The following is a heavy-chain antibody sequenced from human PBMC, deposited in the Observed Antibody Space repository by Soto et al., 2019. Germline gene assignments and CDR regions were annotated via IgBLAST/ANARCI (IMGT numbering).Heavy chain of an antibody. CDR2: INPNSDGT. Sequence: GASVKVSCKASGYTFTGYYMHWVRQAPGQGLEWMGWINPNSDGTNYAQKFQGWVTMTRDTSISTAYMELSRLRSDDTAVYYCARDQIDIFSGDYGYYYGMDVWGQGTTVTVSS. CDR1: GYTFTGYY. J-gene: IGHJ6*02. CDR3: ARDQIDIFSGDYGYYYGMDV. D-gene: IGHD4-17*01. V-gene: IGHV1-2*04.